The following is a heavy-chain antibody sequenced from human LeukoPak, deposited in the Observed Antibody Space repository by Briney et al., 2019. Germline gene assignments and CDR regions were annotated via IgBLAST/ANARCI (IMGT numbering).Heavy chain of an antibody. CDR1: GFTFSNYA. CDR2: IGGSGGST. J-gene: IGHJ4*02. Sequence: HPGGSLRLSCAASGFTFSNYAMSWVRQAPGKGLEWVSAIGGSGGSTYYADSVKGRFTISRDISKSTLYMQMHSPRAEDTAVFYCAKGFLWFGDPDGVYWGQGTLVTVSS. CDR3: AKGFLWFGDPDGVY. V-gene: IGHV3-23*01. D-gene: IGHD3-10*01.